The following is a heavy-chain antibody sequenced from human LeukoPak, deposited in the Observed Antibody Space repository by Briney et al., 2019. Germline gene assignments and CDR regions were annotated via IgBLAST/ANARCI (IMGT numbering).Heavy chain of an antibody. Sequence: ASVKLSCKASGYTFADYYVHWVRQAPGQGLEWMGWINPNSGGTNYAQKFQGRVTMTRDTSISTAYMELSRLRSDDTAVYYCARRYSSSFPDWFDPWGQGTLVTVSS. V-gene: IGHV1-2*02. CDR2: INPNSGGT. CDR3: ARRYSSSFPDWFDP. CDR1: GYTFADYY. D-gene: IGHD6-6*01. J-gene: IGHJ5*02.